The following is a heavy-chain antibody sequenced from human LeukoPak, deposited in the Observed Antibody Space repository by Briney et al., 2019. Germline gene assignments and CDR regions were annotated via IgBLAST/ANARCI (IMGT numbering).Heavy chain of an antibody. CDR1: GFSFDDYA. J-gene: IGHJ4*02. V-gene: IGHV3-9*01. CDR3: AKSLQRVGATGFDY. D-gene: IGHD1-26*01. CDR2: ISWNSDSI. Sequence: GGSLRLSCAASGFSFDDYAMHWVRQAPGKGLEWVSGISWNSDSIGYADSVKGRFTISRDNAKNSLYLQMHSLRAEDTAFYYCAKSLQRVGATGFDYWGQGTRVTVSS.